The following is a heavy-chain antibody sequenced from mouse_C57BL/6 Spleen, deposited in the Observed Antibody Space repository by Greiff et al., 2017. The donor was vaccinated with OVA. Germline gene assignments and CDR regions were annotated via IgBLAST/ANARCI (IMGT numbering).Heavy chain of an antibody. D-gene: IGHD1-1*01. Sequence: QVQLQQSGAELVKPGASVKLSCKASGYTFTEYTIHWVKQRSGQGLEWIGWFYPGSGSIKYNETFKDKATLTPDKSSSTVYMELSRLTSEGAAVYFCARHEEVLLRFDYWGQGTNLTVSS. CDR2: FYPGSGSI. CDR3: ARHEEVLLRFDY. CDR1: GYTFTEYT. V-gene: IGHV1-62-2*01. J-gene: IGHJ2*01.